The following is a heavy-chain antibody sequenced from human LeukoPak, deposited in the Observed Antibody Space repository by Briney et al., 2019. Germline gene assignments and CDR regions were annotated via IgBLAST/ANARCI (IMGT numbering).Heavy chain of an antibody. Sequence: SVTVSCKASGYTFTGFYIHFVRQAPGQGLEWMGGIIPIFGTANYAQKFQGRVTITADESTSTAYMELSSLRSEDTAVYYCARATMIVAKYYFDYWGQGTLVTVSS. D-gene: IGHD3-22*01. CDR1: GYTFTGFY. CDR3: ARATMIVAKYYFDY. V-gene: IGHV1-69*13. CDR2: IIPIFGTA. J-gene: IGHJ4*02.